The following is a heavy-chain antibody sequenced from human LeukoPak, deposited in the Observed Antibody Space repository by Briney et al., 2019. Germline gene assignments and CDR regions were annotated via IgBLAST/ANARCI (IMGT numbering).Heavy chain of an antibody. D-gene: IGHD6-13*01. CDR3: ARDPAAWDY. J-gene: IGHJ4*02. Sequence: PGGPLRLSCAASTFTFGNYWMSWVRQAPGKGLEWVANIKEDGSEEYYVDSVKGRFTISGDNTKNSLYLQMNSLRAEDTAVYYCARDPAAWDYWGQGTLVTVSS. V-gene: IGHV3-7*01. CDR1: TFTFGNYW. CDR2: IKEDGSEE.